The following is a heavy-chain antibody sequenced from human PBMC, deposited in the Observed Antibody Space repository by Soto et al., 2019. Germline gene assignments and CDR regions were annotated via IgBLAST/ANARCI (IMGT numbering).Heavy chain of an antibody. Sequence: PSETLSLTCTVSGGSISSYYWSWIRQPPGKGLEWIGYIYYSGSTNYNPSLKSRFTISVDTSKNQFSLKLSSVTAADTAVYYCARHYYYDSSALPFDPWGQGTLVTVSS. J-gene: IGHJ5*02. CDR1: GGSISSYY. V-gene: IGHV4-59*08. CDR2: IYYSGST. CDR3: ARHYYYDSSALPFDP. D-gene: IGHD3-22*01.